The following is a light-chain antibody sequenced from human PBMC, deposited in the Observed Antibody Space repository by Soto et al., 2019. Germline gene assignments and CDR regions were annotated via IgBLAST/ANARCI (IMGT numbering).Light chain of an antibody. CDR1: GGDIGAYNY. V-gene: IGLV2-14*01. Sequence: QSALTQPASVSGSPGQSITISCAGTGGDIGAYNYVSWYQQHPGKAPKLMIYEVIRRPSGISNRFSGSKSGNTASLTISTLQAEDEADYYCSSYTTRSTVVFGGGTKLTVL. CDR3: SSYTTRSTVV. CDR2: EVI. J-gene: IGLJ3*02.